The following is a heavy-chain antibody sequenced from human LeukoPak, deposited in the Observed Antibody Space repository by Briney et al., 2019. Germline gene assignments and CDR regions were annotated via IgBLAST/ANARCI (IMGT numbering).Heavy chain of an antibody. V-gene: IGHV3-30*18. CDR2: ISYDGSNK. Sequence: GGSLRLSCAASGLTFSSYGMHWVRQAPGKGLEWVAVISYDGSNKYYADSVKGRFTISRDNSKNTLYLQMNSLRAEDTAVYYCAKEGFHYYDSSGYDYWGQGTLVTVSS. J-gene: IGHJ4*02. CDR3: AKEGFHYYDSSGYDY. D-gene: IGHD3-22*01. CDR1: GLTFSSYG.